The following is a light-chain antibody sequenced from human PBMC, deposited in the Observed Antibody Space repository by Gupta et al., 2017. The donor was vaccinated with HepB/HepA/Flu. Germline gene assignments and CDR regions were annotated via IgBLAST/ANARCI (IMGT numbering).Light chain of an antibody. CDR3: QAWDSRTAV. V-gene: IGLV3-1*01. CDR1: KLGNKY. Sequence: SYELTQPPSVSVSPGQTASITCSGDKLGNKYACWYQQKPGLSPLLVIYQDSKRPSGIPARFSGSNSGNTATLTISGTQAMDEADYYCQAWDSRTAVFGGGTKLTVL. J-gene: IGLJ3*02. CDR2: QDS.